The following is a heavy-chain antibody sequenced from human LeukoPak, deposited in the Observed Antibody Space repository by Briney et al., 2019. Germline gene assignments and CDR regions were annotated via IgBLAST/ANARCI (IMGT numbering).Heavy chain of an antibody. V-gene: IGHV3-23*01. CDR3: AKQVHSSGYFTDY. CDR1: GFTLSSYA. D-gene: IGHD3-22*01. Sequence: PGGSLRLSCAASGFTLSSYAMSWLRQAPGKGLEWVSLISGSAGSTYYADSVKGLFTISRDITKNTLYLHMISPSAEDTAVYYCAKQVHSSGYFTDYWGQGTRVTVSS. J-gene: IGHJ4*02. CDR2: ISGSAGST.